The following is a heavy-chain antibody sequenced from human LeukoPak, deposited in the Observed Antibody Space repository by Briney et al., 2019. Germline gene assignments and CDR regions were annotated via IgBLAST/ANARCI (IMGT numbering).Heavy chain of an antibody. D-gene: IGHD3-10*01. CDR2: IIPIFGTA. CDR1: GGTFIGYA. Sequence: SVKVSCKASGGTFIGYAISWVRQAPGQGLEWMGGIIPIFGTANYAQKFQGRVTITTDESTSTAYMELSSLRSEDTAVYYCATDPIGPGAFDIWGQGTMVTVSS. CDR3: ATDPIGPGAFDI. J-gene: IGHJ3*02. V-gene: IGHV1-69*05.